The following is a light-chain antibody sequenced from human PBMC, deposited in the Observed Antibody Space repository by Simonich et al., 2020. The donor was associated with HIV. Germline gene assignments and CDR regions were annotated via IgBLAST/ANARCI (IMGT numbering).Light chain of an antibody. CDR2: GDS. V-gene: IGLV1-40*01. J-gene: IGLJ3*02. Sequence: QSVLTQPPSVSGAPGQRVTISCTGSSSNIGAGYDVHWYQQLPGAAPKLLIYGDSNRPSGVSDRFSGSKSGTSASLAITGLQAEDEADYYCSSYVGSNNWVFGGGTKLTVL. CDR3: SSYVGSNNWV. CDR1: SSNIGAGYD.